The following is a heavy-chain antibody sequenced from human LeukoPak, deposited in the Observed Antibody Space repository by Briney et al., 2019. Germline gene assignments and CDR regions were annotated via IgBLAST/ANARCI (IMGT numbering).Heavy chain of an antibody. J-gene: IGHJ4*02. CDR3: AAGYSGNYHVEFDY. V-gene: IGHV4-39*07. CDR1: GGSISSTTYY. CDR2: ISYTGST. Sequence: SETLSLTCTVSGGSISSTTYYWGWIRQPPGKGLEWIGTISYTGSTYYNPSLKSRVTISVDTSKNQFSLKLSSVTAADTAVYYCAAGYSGNYHVEFDYWGQGTLVTVSS. D-gene: IGHD1-26*01.